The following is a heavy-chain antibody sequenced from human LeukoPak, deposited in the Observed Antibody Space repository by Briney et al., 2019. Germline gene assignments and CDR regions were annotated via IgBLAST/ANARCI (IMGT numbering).Heavy chain of an antibody. Sequence: SETLSLTCAVYGGSFSGYYWSWIRQPPGKGLEWIGEINHSGSTNYNPSLKSRVTISVDTSKNQFSLKLSSVTAADTAVYYCAREVRGEDYWGQGTLVTVSS. CDR1: GGSFSGYY. CDR3: AREVRGEDY. J-gene: IGHJ4*02. V-gene: IGHV4-34*01. CDR2: INHSGST. D-gene: IGHD3-10*01.